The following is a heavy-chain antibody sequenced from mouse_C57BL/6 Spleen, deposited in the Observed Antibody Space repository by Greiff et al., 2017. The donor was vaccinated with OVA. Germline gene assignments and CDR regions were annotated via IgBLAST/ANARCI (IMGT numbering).Heavy chain of an antibody. V-gene: IGHV1-76*01. Sequence: QVQLQQSGAELVRPGASVKLSCKASGYTFTDYYINWVKQRPGQGLEWIARIYPGSGNTYYNEKFKGKATLTAEKSSSTAYMQLSSLTSEDSAVYFCARTRDTGFTYYFDYWGQGTTLTVSS. CDR2: IYPGSGNT. J-gene: IGHJ2*01. CDR1: GYTFTDYY. CDR3: ARTRDTGFTYYFDY. D-gene: IGHD4-1*01.